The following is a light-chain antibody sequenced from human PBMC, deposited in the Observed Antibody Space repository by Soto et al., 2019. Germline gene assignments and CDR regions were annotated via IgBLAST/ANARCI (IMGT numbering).Light chain of an antibody. Sequence: EVVMTQSPATVSVSPGEGVTLSCRASQTISNDFAWYQQKPCQAPRLLIYGASTRATGVPARFSGGGSGTEFTLSISSLQSEDFAFYYCQQNNKWPPVTFGGGTKVEIK. CDR2: GAS. V-gene: IGKV3-15*01. CDR3: QQNNKWPPVT. CDR1: QTISND. J-gene: IGKJ4*01.